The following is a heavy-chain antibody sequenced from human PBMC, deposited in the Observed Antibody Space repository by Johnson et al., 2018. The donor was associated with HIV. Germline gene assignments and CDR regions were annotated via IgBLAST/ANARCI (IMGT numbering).Heavy chain of an antibody. V-gene: IGHV3-13*01. CDR2: IGTAADT. J-gene: IGHJ3*02. Sequence: VQLVESGGGVVQPGGSLRLSCAASGFTFSNFDMHWVRQPTGKGLEWVPGIGTAADTYYVGSVTARFTISRDNDKTSLYLQMNSLRAEDTAVYYCASGRSYYLGGAFDIWGQGTMVTVSS. D-gene: IGHD1-26*01. CDR3: ASGRSYYLGGAFDI. CDR1: GFTFSNFD.